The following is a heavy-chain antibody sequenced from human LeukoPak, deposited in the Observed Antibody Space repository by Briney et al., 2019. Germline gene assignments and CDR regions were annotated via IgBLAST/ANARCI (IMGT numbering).Heavy chain of an antibody. CDR3: ARYPLSYTGNWHYFFDY. V-gene: IGHV1-18*01. Sequence: ASVKVSCKASGYSFSSYGITWVRQAPGQGLEWLGWISASNGNTNYAQKLQGRVTMTSDTSTSTAYMDLRSLTPDDTAFYYCARYPLSYTGNWHYFFDYWGQGTLLNVSS. D-gene: IGHD1-7*01. J-gene: IGHJ4*02. CDR1: GYSFSSYG. CDR2: ISASNGNT.